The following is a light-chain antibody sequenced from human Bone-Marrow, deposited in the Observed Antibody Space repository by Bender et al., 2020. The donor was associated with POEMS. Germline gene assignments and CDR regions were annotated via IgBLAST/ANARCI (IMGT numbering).Light chain of an antibody. V-gene: IGLV1-44*01. J-gene: IGLJ1*01. CDR3: SSYTSSNTLEV. Sequence: QSVLTQPPSASGTPGQRVTISCSGSSSNIGTNPVNWYQQLPGTAPKLLIYINNQRPSGVPDRFSGSKSGTSASLAISGLQSEDEADYYCSSYTSSNTLEVFGTGTTVTVL. CDR1: SSNIGTNP. CDR2: INN.